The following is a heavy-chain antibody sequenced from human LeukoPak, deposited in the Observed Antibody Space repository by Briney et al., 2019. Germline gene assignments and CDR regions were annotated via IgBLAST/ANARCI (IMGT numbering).Heavy chain of an antibody. J-gene: IGHJ4*02. CDR3: ARGRIQLWFPTYDY. CDR1: GFTFSSYA. Sequence: PGGSLRLSCAASGFTFSSYAMHWVRQAPGKGLEWVAVISYDGSNKYYADSVKGRFTISRDNSKNTLYLQMNSLRAEDTAVYYCARGRIQLWFPTYDYWGQGTLVTVSS. D-gene: IGHD5-18*01. V-gene: IGHV3-30*04. CDR2: ISYDGSNK.